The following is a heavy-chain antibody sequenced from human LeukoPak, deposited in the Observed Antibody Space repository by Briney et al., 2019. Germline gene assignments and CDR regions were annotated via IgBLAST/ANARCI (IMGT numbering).Heavy chain of an antibody. CDR3: ARGPVQLWLPDY. Sequence: SETLSLTCTVSGGSVSSGSYYWSWIRQPPGKGLEWIGYIYYSGSTNYNPSLKSRVTISVDTSKNQFSLKLSSVTAADTAVYYCARGPVQLWLPDYWGQGTLVTVSS. J-gene: IGHJ4*02. CDR1: GGSVSSGSYY. CDR2: IYYSGST. V-gene: IGHV4-61*01. D-gene: IGHD5-18*01.